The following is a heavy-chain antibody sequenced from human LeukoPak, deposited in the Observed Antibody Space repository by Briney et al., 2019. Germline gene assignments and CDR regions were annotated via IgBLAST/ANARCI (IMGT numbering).Heavy chain of an antibody. V-gene: IGHV3-74*01. CDR3: VRDFRSADY. Sequence: GGSLRLSCAAPGFTFSNYCMHWVRQIPGKGLVWVSRICPDGTVTNYADSVKGRFTISRDNAKNMVFLQMNSLRADDTAVYYCVRDFRSADYWGQGILVTVSS. J-gene: IGHJ4*02. CDR1: GFTFSNYC. CDR2: ICPDGTVT.